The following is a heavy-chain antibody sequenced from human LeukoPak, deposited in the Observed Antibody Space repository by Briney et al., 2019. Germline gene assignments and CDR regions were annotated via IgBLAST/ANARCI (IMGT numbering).Heavy chain of an antibody. D-gene: IGHD7-27*01. CDR3: ARSLSPLGDAFDI. J-gene: IGHJ3*02. CDR2: ISNSGSA. Sequence: SETLSLTCTVSGDSMTSSNYYWGWIRQPPGKGLEWIGSISNSGSAYYSPSLKSRVAISVDSSNNQFSLKLPSVTAAYTAVHYCARSLSPLGDAFDIWGQGTMVTVSS. CDR1: GDSMTSSNYY. V-gene: IGHV4-39*01.